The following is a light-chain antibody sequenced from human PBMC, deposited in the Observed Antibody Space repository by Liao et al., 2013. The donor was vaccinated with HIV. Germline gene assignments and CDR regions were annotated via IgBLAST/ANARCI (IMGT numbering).Light chain of an antibody. V-gene: IGLV3-21*01. Sequence: SYELTQPPSVSVAPGKTARITCGGNNIRSKSVHWYQQKPGQAPILVIHYDSDRPSGIPERFSGSSSGTTVTLTISGVQAEDEADYYCQSADSSGTYWVFGGGTKLTVL. CDR2: YDS. CDR1: NIRSKS. J-gene: IGLJ3*02. CDR3: QSADSSGTYWV.